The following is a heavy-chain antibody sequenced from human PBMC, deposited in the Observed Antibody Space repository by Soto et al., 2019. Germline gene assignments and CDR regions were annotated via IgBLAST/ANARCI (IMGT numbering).Heavy chain of an antibody. CDR2: ITGSGNTI. D-gene: IGHD2-21*02. V-gene: IGHV3-23*01. Sequence: DVQLLESGGGLVQPGGSLRLSCVASGFSFNKYAMIWVRQAPGKGQEWVSGITGSGNTIEYTASVKGRFTISRDKSKNTVYLQMDGLRSEDTAMYYCAKDDGVGDGLWLVSDWVQGVPVTVS. CDR1: GFSFNKYA. J-gene: IGHJ4*02. CDR3: AKDDGVGDGLWLVSD.